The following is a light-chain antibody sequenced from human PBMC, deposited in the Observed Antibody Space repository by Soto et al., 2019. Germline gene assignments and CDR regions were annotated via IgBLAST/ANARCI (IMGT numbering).Light chain of an antibody. J-gene: IGKJ1*01. Sequence: EIVLTQSPGTLSLSPGESATLSCRASQSAFGTYLAWFQQKPGQAPRLLIYGASSRASGIPDRFSGSGSATDFVLTISRVQPEDFAVYYCHQYGNSPWTLGQGTKVEI. CDR1: QSAFGTY. CDR2: GAS. V-gene: IGKV3-20*01. CDR3: HQYGNSPWT.